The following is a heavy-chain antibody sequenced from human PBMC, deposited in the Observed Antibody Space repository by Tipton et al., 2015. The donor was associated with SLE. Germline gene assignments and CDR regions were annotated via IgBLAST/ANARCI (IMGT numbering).Heavy chain of an antibody. V-gene: IGHV4-59*01. D-gene: IGHD1-26*01. CDR2: IHYSGTT. CDR3: ARTLGAIAHTVYDAFDI. CDR1: GASISSYY. J-gene: IGHJ3*02. Sequence: LRLSCTVSGASISSYYWSWIRQPPGKGLEWIGYIHYSGTTHDNPSLKSRVTMSVDMSKNQFSLRLTSVTAADTAVYYCARTLGAIAHTVYDAFDIWGQGKMVTVSS.